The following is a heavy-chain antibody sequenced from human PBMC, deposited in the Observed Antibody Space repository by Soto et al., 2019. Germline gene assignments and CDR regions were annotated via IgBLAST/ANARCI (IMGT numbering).Heavy chain of an antibody. CDR1: GFTFSSYA. D-gene: IGHD3-3*01. Sequence: PGGSLGLSCAASGFTFSSYAMSWVRQAPGKGLEWVSAISGSGGSTYYADSVKGRFTISRDNSKNTLYLQMNSLRAEDTAVYYCAKVRFLEWLDGPSYMDVWGKGTTVTVSS. J-gene: IGHJ6*03. CDR3: AKVRFLEWLDGPSYMDV. V-gene: IGHV3-23*01. CDR2: ISGSGGST.